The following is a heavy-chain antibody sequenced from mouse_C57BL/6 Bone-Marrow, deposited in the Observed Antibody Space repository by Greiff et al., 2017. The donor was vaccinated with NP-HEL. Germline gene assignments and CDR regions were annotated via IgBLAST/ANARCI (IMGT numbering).Heavy chain of an antibody. J-gene: IGHJ1*03. CDR2: ISDGGSYT. CDR1: GFTFSSYA. V-gene: IGHV5-4*01. CDR3: ARDDGYDVGYFDV. D-gene: IGHD2-2*01. Sequence: EVMLVESGGGLVKPGGSLKLSCAASGFTFSSYAMSWVRQTPEKRLEWVATISDGGSYTYYPDNVKGRFTISRDNAKNNLYLQMSHLKSEDTAMYYCARDDGYDVGYFDVWGTGTTVTVSS.